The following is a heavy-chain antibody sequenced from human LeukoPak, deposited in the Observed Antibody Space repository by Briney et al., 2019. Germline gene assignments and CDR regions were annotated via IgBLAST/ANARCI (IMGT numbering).Heavy chain of an antibody. CDR1: AFTFSSYL. CDR3: TRSDWFDP. CDR2: INTDGSRT. Sequence: PGGSLRLSCAASAFTFSSYLMHCVRQAPGKGLVWVSRINTDGSRTSYADSVKGRFAISRDNAENTLYLQMNSLRAEDTAVYYCTRSDWFDPWGQGTLVTVSS. J-gene: IGHJ5*02. V-gene: IGHV3-74*01.